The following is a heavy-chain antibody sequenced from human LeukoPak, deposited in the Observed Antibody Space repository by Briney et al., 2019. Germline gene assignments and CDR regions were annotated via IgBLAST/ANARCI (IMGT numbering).Heavy chain of an antibody. V-gene: IGHV1-24*01. CDR3: ARGSTVTIPFDY. CDR2: FDPEDGET. CDR1: GYTLTELS. J-gene: IGHJ4*02. Sequence: ASVKVSCKVSGYTLTELSMHWVRQAPGKGLEWMGGFDPEDGETIYAQKFQGRVTMTEDTSTDTAYMELSSLRSEDTAVYYCARGSTVTIPFDYWGQGTLVTVSS. D-gene: IGHD4-17*01.